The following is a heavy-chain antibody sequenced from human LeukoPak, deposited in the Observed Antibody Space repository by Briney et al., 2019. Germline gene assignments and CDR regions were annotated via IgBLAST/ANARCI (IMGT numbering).Heavy chain of an antibody. V-gene: IGHV1-18*01. CDR3: ARDITGAAADTLYYYGMDV. Sequence: ASVKVSRKASGYTFTSYGISWVRQAPGQGLEWMGWISAYNGNTNYAQKLQGRVTMTTDTSTSTAYMELRSLRSDDTAVYYCARDITGAAADTLYYYGMDVWGQGTTVTVSS. CDR2: ISAYNGNT. J-gene: IGHJ6*02. CDR1: GYTFTSYG. D-gene: IGHD6-13*01.